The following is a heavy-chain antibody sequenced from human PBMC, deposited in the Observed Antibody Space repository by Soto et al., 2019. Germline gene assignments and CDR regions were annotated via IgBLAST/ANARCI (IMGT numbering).Heavy chain of an antibody. CDR2: IKPSGGST. J-gene: IGHJ4*02. CDR1: GYTFTSYY. D-gene: IGHD3-3*01. Sequence: ASVKFSCKASGYTFTSYYMHWVRQAPGQGLEWMGIIKPSGGSTSYAQKFQGRVTMTRDTSTSTGYMEVSSLRSEDKAVYYCARGGLRFLEWLFGFDYWGQGTLVTVSS. CDR3: ARGGLRFLEWLFGFDY. V-gene: IGHV1-46*01.